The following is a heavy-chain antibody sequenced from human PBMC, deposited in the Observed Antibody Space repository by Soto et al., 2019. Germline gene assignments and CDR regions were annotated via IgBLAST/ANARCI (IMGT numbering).Heavy chain of an antibody. Sequence: GASVKVSCKASGGTFSSYTISWVRQAPGQGLEWMGRIIPIFGTANYAQKFQGRVTITADESTSTAYMELSSLRSEDTAVYYCATYYYDSSGYDYYYYYGMDVWGQGTTVTVSS. V-gene: IGHV1-69*13. J-gene: IGHJ6*02. CDR2: IIPIFGTA. D-gene: IGHD3-22*01. CDR1: GGTFSSYT. CDR3: ATYYYDSSGYDYYYYYGMDV.